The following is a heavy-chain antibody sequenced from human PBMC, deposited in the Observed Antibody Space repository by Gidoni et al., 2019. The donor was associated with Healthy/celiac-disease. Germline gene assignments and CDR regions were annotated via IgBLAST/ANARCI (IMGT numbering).Heavy chain of an antibody. CDR1: GYTFTGYY. J-gene: IGHJ6*02. CDR3: ARVTYYDILTGYYINYYGMDV. Sequence: QVQLVQSGAEGKKPGASVKVSRKASGYTFTGYYMHWVRQAPGQGLEWMGWINPNSGGTNYAQKFQGRVTMTRDTSISTAYMELSRLRSDDTALYYCARVTYYDILTGYYINYYGMDVWGQGTTVTVSS. D-gene: IGHD3-9*01. CDR2: INPNSGGT. V-gene: IGHV1-2*02.